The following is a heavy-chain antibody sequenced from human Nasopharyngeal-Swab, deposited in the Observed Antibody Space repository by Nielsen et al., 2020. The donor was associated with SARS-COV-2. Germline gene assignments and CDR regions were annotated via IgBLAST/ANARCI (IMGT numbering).Heavy chain of an antibody. V-gene: IGHV4-34*01. CDR1: GGSFSGYY. CDR3: ARGPRGSGTSSSSYYFDY. J-gene: IGHJ4*02. D-gene: IGHD6-6*01. Sequence: SQTLSLTCAVYGGSFSGYYWSWIRQPPGKGLEWIGEINHSGSTNHNPSLKSRVTISVDTSKNQFSLKLSSVTAADTAVYYCARGPRGSGTSSSSYYFDYWGQGTLVTVSS. CDR2: INHSGST.